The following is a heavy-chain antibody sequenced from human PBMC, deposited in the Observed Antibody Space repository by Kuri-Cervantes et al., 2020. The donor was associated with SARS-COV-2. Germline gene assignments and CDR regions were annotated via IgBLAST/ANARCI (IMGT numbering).Heavy chain of an antibody. J-gene: IGHJ4*02. V-gene: IGHV3-23*01. Sequence: GGSLRLSCAASGFTFSSYAMSWVRQAPGKGLEWVSAISGSGGSTYYADSVKGRFTISRGNSKSTLYLQMNSLRADDTAVYYCARGLGYSSSSHRGGSFDYWGQGTLVTVSS. CDR1: GFTFSSYA. D-gene: IGHD6-6*01. CDR2: ISGSGGST. CDR3: ARGLGYSSSSHRGGSFDY.